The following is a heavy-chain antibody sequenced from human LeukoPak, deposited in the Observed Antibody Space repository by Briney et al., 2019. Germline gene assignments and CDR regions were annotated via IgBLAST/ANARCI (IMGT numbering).Heavy chain of an antibody. CDR2: ISYDGSNK. CDR1: GFTFSSYA. D-gene: IGHD6-19*01. Sequence: GGSLRLSCAASGFTFSSYAMHWVRQAPGKGLEWVAVISYDGSNKYYADSVKGRSTISRDNSKNTLYLQMNSLRAEDTAVYYCAVGRDHGSGWSLGYWGQGTLVTVSS. V-gene: IGHV3-30-3*01. CDR3: AVGRDHGSGWSLGY. J-gene: IGHJ4*02.